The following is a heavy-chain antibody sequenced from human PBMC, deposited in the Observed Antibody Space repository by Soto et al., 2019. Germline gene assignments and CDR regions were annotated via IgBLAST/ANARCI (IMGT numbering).Heavy chain of an antibody. CDR1: GFTFSSYG. D-gene: IGHD4-17*01. CDR3: ARETVVPGDTPYFDD. CDR2: ISYDGSNK. J-gene: IGHJ4*02. Sequence: QVQLVESGGGVVQPGRSLRLSCAASGFTFSSYGMHWVRQAPGKGLEWVAVISYDGSNKYYADSVKGRFTITRDNSKYTLYLQMNRLRAEDTDVYYCARETVVPGDTPYFDDWGQGTLVTVSS. V-gene: IGHV3-30*03.